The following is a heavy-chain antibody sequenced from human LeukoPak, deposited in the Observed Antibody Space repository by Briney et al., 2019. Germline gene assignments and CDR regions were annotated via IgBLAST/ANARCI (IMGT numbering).Heavy chain of an antibody. CDR2: ISAYNGNT. Sequence: ASVKVSCKASGYTFTSYGISWVRQAPGQGLEWMGWISAYNGNTNYAQKLQGRVTMTTDTSTSTAYMELRSLRSDDTAVYYCARDPALYSSSWWGFDYWGQGTLVTVSS. D-gene: IGHD6-13*01. V-gene: IGHV1-18*01. CDR3: ARDPALYSSSWWGFDY. J-gene: IGHJ4*02. CDR1: GYTFTSYG.